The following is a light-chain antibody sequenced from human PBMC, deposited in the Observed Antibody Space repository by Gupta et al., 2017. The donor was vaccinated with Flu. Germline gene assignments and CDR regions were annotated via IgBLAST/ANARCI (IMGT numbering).Light chain of an antibody. Sequence: HSLLTQPPSVSGAPGQRVTISCTGSSSNIGAGYDVHWYQQLPGTAPKLVIYGNNYRPSGVPDRFSGSKSGTSASLAITGVQAEDEADYYCQSYDPLSGSVFGEGTKLTVL. J-gene: IGLJ3*02. CDR3: QSYDPLSGSV. CDR1: SSNIGAGYD. CDR2: GNN. V-gene: IGLV1-40*01.